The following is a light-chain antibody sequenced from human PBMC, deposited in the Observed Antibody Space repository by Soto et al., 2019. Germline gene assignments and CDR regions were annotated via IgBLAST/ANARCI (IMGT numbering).Light chain of an antibody. Sequence: EIVMTHSPATLSVSPGGRATLSFSASQSISDTLAWYQQKPGQAPRLLIYGASRRATGFPARFSGSGSGTDFTPTISSLQSEDFAVYYCQQYDNWPWTFGQGTKVDIK. CDR3: QQYDNWPWT. CDR2: GAS. J-gene: IGKJ1*01. V-gene: IGKV3-15*01. CDR1: QSISDT.